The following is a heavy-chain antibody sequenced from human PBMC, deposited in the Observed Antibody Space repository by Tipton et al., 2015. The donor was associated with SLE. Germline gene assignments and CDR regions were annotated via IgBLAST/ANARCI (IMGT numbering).Heavy chain of an antibody. CDR1: GLTFSSFA. Sequence: SLRLSCVASGLTFSSFAMSWVRQAPGKGPEWVSLIGGGAGSTYYADSVKGRFTISRDNSKNTLYLQMSSLRAEDTARYYCAKGTSGLRFDYWGQGNLVTVSS. V-gene: IGHV3-23*01. J-gene: IGHJ4*02. CDR3: AKGTSGLRFDY. D-gene: IGHD2-21*02. CDR2: IGGGAGST.